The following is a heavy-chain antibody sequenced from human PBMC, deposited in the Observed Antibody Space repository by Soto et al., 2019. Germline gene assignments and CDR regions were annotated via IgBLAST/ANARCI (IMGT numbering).Heavy chain of an antibody. Sequence: QVQLVQPGAEVMKPGASVKISCKASGFTSTRYSVHWVRQAPGQGPEWMGRINPHNGGTNYAQKVQGRFNMTRDTSTTIVYMDLSSLRSEYKAVYDCASRVNADVDVWGQGTTVTVS. CDR1: GFTSTRYS. J-gene: IGHJ6*02. D-gene: IGHD3-16*02. CDR2: INPHNGGT. V-gene: IGHV1-46*01. CDR3: ASRVNADVDV.